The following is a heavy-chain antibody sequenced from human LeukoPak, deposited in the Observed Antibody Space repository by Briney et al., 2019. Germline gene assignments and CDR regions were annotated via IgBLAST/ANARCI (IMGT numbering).Heavy chain of an antibody. Sequence: GASVKVSCKASGYTFTGYYMHWVRQAPGQGLEWMGWINPNSGGTNYVQKFQGRVTMTRDTSISTAYMELSRLRSDDTAVYYCARGIVVVIEYNWFDPWGQGTLDTVSS. D-gene: IGHD3-22*01. CDR2: INPNSGGT. CDR1: GYTFTGYY. CDR3: ARGIVVVIEYNWFDP. V-gene: IGHV1-2*02. J-gene: IGHJ5*02.